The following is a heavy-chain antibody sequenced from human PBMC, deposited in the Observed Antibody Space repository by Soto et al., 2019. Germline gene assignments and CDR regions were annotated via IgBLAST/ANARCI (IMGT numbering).Heavy chain of an antibody. Sequence: EVQLVESGGGLVPPGGSVRLSCAASGFIFKMYWMHWVRQSPGKGLVWISRIYNDGTYSDYADSVKGRFTISRDNSKNTVYLEMNNLRDEDSAMYFCARGTHSYSGSHELDAWGLGTLVTVSS. D-gene: IGHD1-26*01. V-gene: IGHV3-74*01. CDR2: IYNDGTYS. CDR3: ARGTHSYSGSHELDA. J-gene: IGHJ5*02. CDR1: GFIFKMYW.